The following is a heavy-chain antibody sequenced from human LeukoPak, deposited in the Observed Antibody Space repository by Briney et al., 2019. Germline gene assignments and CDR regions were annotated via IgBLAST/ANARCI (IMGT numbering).Heavy chain of an antibody. J-gene: IGHJ6*03. CDR1: GGSISSSNW. Sequence: SETLSLTCAVSGGSISSSNWWSWVRQPPVKGLEWIGEIYHSGSTNYNPSLKSRVTISVDKSKNQFSLKLNSVTAADTAVYYCAREGTMIVGLHYYYYMDVWGKGTTVTISS. CDR2: IYHSGST. V-gene: IGHV4-4*02. D-gene: IGHD3-22*01. CDR3: AREGTMIVGLHYYYYMDV.